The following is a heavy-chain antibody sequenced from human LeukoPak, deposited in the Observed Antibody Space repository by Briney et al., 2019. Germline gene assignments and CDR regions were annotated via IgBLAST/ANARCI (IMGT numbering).Heavy chain of an antibody. CDR3: ARGPFDRFYYYMDV. D-gene: IGHD3-9*01. CDR2: ISSSSSYI. V-gene: IGHV3-21*01. J-gene: IGHJ6*03. Sequence: GGSLRLSCAASGFTFSSYSMNWVRQAPGKGPEWVSSISSSSSYIYYADSVKGRFTISRDNAKNSLYLQMNSLRAEDTAVYYCARGPFDRFYYYMDVWGKGTTVTVSS. CDR1: GFTFSSYS.